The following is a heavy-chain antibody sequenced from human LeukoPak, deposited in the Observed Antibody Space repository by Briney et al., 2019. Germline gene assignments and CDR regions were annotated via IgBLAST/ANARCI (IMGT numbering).Heavy chain of an antibody. V-gene: IGHV4-59*01. CDR2: IYYSGST. CDR1: GGSISSYY. D-gene: IGHD6-6*01. Sequence: PSETLSLTCTVSGGSISSYYWSWIRQPPGKGLEWIGYIYYSGSTNYNPSLKSRVTISVDTSKNQFSLKLSSVTAADTAVYYCARAEYSSPHRGNYYYYGMDVWGQGTTVTVSS. J-gene: IGHJ6*02. CDR3: ARAEYSSPHRGNYYYYGMDV.